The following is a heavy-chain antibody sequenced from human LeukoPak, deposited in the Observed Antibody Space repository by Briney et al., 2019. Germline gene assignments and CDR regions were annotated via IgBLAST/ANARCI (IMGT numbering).Heavy chain of an antibody. CDR1: GFTFSSYA. Sequence: QPGGSLRLSCAASGFTFSSYAMSWVRQAPGKGLEWVSAISGSGGSTYYADSVKGRFTISRDNAKNSLYLQMNSLRAEDTAVYYCASSYSSGWYAEYFQHWGQGTLVTVSS. D-gene: IGHD6-19*01. J-gene: IGHJ1*01. CDR2: ISGSGGST. CDR3: ASSYSSGWYAEYFQH. V-gene: IGHV3-23*01.